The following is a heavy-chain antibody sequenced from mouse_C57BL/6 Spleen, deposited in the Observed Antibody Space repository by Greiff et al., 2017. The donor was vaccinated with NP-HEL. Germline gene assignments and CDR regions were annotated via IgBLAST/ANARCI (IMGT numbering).Heavy chain of an antibody. V-gene: IGHV2-9-1*01. CDR3: ARSDYGSSYRYFDV. Sequence: VKLMESGPGLVAPSQSLSITCTVSGFSLTSYAISWVRQPPGKGLEWLGVIWTGGGTNYNSALKSRLSISKDNSKSQVFLKMNSLQTDDTARYYCARSDYGSSYRYFDVWGTGTTVTVSS. J-gene: IGHJ1*03. CDR2: IWTGGGT. CDR1: GFSLTSYA. D-gene: IGHD1-1*01.